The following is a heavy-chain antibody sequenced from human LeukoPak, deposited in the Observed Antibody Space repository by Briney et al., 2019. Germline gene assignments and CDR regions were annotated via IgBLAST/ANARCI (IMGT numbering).Heavy chain of an antibody. Sequence: SETLSLTCAVYGGSFSGYYWSWIRQPPGKGLEWIGEINHSGSTNYNPSLKSRVTISVDTSKNQFSLKLNSVTAADTAVYYCARGASRLKFDPWGQGTLVTVSS. J-gene: IGHJ5*02. CDR2: INHSGST. V-gene: IGHV4-34*01. CDR3: ARGASRLKFDP. CDR1: GGSFSGYY.